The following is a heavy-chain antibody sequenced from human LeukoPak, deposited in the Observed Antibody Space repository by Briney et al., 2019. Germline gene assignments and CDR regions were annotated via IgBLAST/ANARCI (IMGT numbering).Heavy chain of an antibody. V-gene: IGHV3-30-3*01. CDR3: ARHSGSYYSLGY. CDR2: ISYDGSNK. Sequence: GRSLRLSCAASGFTFSSYAMHWVRQAPGKGLEWVAVISYDGSNKYYADSVKGRFTISRDNSKNTLYLQMNSLRAEDTAVYYCARHSGSYYSLGYWGQGTLVTVSS. D-gene: IGHD1-26*01. CDR1: GFTFSSYA. J-gene: IGHJ4*02.